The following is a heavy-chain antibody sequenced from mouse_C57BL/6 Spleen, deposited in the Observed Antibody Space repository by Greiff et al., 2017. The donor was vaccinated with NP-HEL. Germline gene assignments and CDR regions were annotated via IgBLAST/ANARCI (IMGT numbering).Heavy chain of an antibody. CDR3: ARSPHYSNHYYAMDY. CDR2: IYPGDGDT. J-gene: IGHJ4*01. CDR1: GYAFSSYW. Sequence: QVQLKQSGAVLVKPGASVKISCKASGYAFSSYWMNWVKQRPGKGLEWIGQIYPGDGDTNYNGKFKGKATLTADKSSSTAYMQLSSLTSVDSAVYICARSPHYSNHYYAMDYWGQGASVTVSS. D-gene: IGHD2-5*01. V-gene: IGHV1-80*01.